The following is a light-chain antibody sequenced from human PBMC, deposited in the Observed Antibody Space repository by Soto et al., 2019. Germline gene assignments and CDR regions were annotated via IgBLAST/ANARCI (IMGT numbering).Light chain of an antibody. CDR3: CSYTGSSTYVV. Sequence: QSVLTQPASVSGSPGQSITISCTGTSSDVGNYNLVSWYQQHPGKAPKLIIYEGNKRPSGVSNRFSGSKSGNTASLTISGLQAEDEADYYCCSYTGSSTYVVFGGGTKVTVL. CDR1: SSDVGNYNL. CDR2: EGN. V-gene: IGLV2-23*01. J-gene: IGLJ2*01.